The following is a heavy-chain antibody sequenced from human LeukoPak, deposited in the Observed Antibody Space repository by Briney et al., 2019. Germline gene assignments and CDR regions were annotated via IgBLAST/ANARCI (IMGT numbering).Heavy chain of an antibody. CDR1: GFTFSSYS. J-gene: IGHJ4*02. CDR2: ISSSSSYI. Sequence: GGSLRLSCAASGFTFSSYSMNWVRQAPGKGLEWVSSISSSSSYIYYADSVKGRFTISRDNAKNSLYLQMNSLRAEDTAVYYCARDSFITMVRGVIGNYFDYWGQGTLVTVSS. CDR3: ARDSFITMVRGVIGNYFDY. V-gene: IGHV3-21*01. D-gene: IGHD3-10*01.